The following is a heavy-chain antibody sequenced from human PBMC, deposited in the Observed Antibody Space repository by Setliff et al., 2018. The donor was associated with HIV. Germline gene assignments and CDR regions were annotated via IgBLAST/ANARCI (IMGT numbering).Heavy chain of an antibody. J-gene: IGHJ5*02. CDR2: IYYSGCT. V-gene: IGHV4-39*07. D-gene: IGHD3-10*01. Sequence: SVTLSLTCTVSGGSISSSSYYWGWIRQPPGKGLEWIGSIYYSGCTYYNPSLKSRVTISVDTSKNQFSLKLSSVTAADTAVYYCARVGDYGSGGWFDPWGQGTLVTVSS. CDR3: ARVGDYGSGGWFDP. CDR1: GGSISSSSYY.